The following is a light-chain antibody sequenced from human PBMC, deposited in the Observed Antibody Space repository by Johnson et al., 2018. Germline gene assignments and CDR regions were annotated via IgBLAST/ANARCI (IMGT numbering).Light chain of an antibody. Sequence: QSVLTQPPSVSAAPGQKVTIPCSGSSSNIGNNYVSWYQQLPGTAPKLLIYENNKRPSGIPDRFSGSKSGPSATLGITGLQTGDEADYYCGTWGSSLSAGNVFGTGTKVTVL. V-gene: IGLV1-51*02. CDR1: SSNIGNNY. J-gene: IGLJ1*01. CDR3: GTWGSSLSAGNV. CDR2: ENN.